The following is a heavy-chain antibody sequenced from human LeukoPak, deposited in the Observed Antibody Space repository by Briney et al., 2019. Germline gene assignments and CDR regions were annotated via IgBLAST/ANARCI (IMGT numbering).Heavy chain of an antibody. CDR1: GFTFSSHG. D-gene: IGHD5-24*01. CDR2: TSPNGVIT. CDR3: AKDDAWLQFGD. Sequence: GGSLRLSCAASGFTFSSHGMNWVRQAPGKGLEWVSGTSPNGVITYYADSVKGRFTISRDNSKGTVYLQMNSLRPEDTAVYYCAKDDAWLQFGDWGRGTLVTVSS. V-gene: IGHV3-23*01. J-gene: IGHJ4*02.